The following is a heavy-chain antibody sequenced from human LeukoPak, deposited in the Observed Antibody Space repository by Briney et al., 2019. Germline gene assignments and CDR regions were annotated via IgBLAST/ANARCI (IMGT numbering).Heavy chain of an antibody. V-gene: IGHV3-23*01. CDR1: GFTFSSYA. CDR3: ARPYFPGYYYYGMDV. Sequence: GGSLRLSCAASGFTFSSYAMSWVRQAPGKGLEWVSAISGSGGSTYYADSVKGRFTISRDNSKNTLYLQMNSLRAEDTAVYYCARPYFPGYYYYGMDVWGQGTTVTVSS. D-gene: IGHD2/OR15-2a*01. CDR2: ISGSGGST. J-gene: IGHJ6*02.